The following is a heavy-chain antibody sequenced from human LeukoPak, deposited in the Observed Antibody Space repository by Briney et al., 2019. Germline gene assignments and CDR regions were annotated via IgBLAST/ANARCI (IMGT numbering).Heavy chain of an antibody. V-gene: IGHV1-8*01. CDR3: ARGKPIVGANSYYYYMDV. CDR1: GYTFTSYD. CDR2: MNPNSGHT. D-gene: IGHD1-26*01. J-gene: IGHJ6*03. Sequence: GASVKVSCKASGYTFTSYDINRVRQATGQGLEWMGGMNPNSGHTGYAQKFQGRVTVTRNTSISTAYMELSSLRSEDTAVYYCARGKPIVGANSYYYYMDVWGKGTTVTVSS.